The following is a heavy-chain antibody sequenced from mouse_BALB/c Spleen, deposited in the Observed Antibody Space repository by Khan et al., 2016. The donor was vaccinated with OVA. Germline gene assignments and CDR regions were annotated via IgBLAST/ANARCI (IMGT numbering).Heavy chain of an antibody. J-gene: IGHJ3*01. Sequence: VQLQQSGTVLARPGASVRMSCKTSGYTFSSYLIHWVKQRPGQGLEWVGDIYPGNNETTYNEKFKDKAKLTAGTSATTAYMDLSNLTNEDFAVYYCTRGGYSSFAYWGQGTLVTVSA. CDR2: IYPGNNET. CDR3: TRGGYSSFAY. V-gene: IGHV1-5*01. D-gene: IGHD2-12*01. CDR1: GYTFSSYL.